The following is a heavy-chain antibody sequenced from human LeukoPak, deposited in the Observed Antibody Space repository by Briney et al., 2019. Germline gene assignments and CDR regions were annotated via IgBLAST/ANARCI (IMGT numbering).Heavy chain of an antibody. V-gene: IGHV7-4-1*02. J-gene: IGHJ5*02. CDR2: INTNTGNP. Sequence: ASVKVSCKASGYTFTSYAMNWVRQAPGQGLEWMGWINTNTGNPTYAQGFTGRFVFSLDTSVSTAYLQISSLKAEDTAVYYCARDFVGITMVRGVTDWFDPWGQGTLVTVSS. CDR1: GYTFTSYA. D-gene: IGHD3-10*01. CDR3: ARDFVGITMVRGVTDWFDP.